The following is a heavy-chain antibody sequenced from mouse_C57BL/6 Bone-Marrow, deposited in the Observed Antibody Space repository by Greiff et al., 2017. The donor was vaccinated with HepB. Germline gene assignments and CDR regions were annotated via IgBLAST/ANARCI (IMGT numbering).Heavy chain of an antibody. J-gene: IGHJ4*01. CDR2: IYPGSGST. V-gene: IGHV1-55*01. CDR1: GYTFTSYW. CDR3: ARGTTVVATSSMDY. D-gene: IGHD1-1*01. Sequence: VQLQQPGAELVKPGASVKMSCKASGYTFTSYWITWVKQRPGQGLEWIGDIYPGSGSTNYNEKFKSKATLTVDTSSSTAYMQLSSLTSGDSAVYYCARGTTVVATSSMDYWGQGTSVTVSS.